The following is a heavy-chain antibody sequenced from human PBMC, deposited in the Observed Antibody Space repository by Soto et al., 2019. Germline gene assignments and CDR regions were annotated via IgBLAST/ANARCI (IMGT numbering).Heavy chain of an antibody. CDR2: ISTYNGNT. CDR1: GYTFTTYG. Sequence: QVQLVQSGAEVKKPGASVKVSCKASGYTFTTYGMSWVRQAPGQGLDWMGWISTYNGNTKYAERLQGRVTMTTDTTTSTAYMELRSLRSDDTAVYYFARGPTDYYDNSGDYFLDYGVQGTLVTVSS. J-gene: IGHJ4*02. V-gene: IGHV1-18*01. CDR3: ARGPTDYYDNSGDYFLDY. D-gene: IGHD3-22*01.